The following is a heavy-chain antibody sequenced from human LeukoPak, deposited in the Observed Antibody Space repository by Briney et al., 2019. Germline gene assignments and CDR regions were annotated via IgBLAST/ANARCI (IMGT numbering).Heavy chain of an antibody. CDR3: ARVEWFGELSYYFDY. CDR2: IFYSGST. CDR1: GGSISTSNYY. V-gene: IGHV4-39*07. J-gene: IGHJ4*02. Sequence: SETLSLTCTVSGGSISTSNYYWGWIRQPPGKGLEWIGNIFYSGSTYYSPSLKSRVTISLDTSKNQFSLKLSSVTAADTAVYYCARVEWFGELSYYFDYWGQGTLVTVSS. D-gene: IGHD3-10*01.